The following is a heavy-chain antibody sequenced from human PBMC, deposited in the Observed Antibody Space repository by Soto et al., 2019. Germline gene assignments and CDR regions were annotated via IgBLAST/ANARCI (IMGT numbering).Heavy chain of an antibody. D-gene: IGHD3-22*01. J-gene: IGHJ3*02. Sequence: ASVKVSFKASGYTFTSYYMHWVRQAPGQGLEWMGIVNPSGGSTSYAQKFQGRVTMTRDTSTSTVYMELSSLRSEDTAVYYCARVRYYYDSSGYTVDAFDIWGQGTMVTVSS. CDR1: GYTFTSYY. CDR3: ARVRYYYDSSGYTVDAFDI. CDR2: VNPSGGST. V-gene: IGHV1-46*01.